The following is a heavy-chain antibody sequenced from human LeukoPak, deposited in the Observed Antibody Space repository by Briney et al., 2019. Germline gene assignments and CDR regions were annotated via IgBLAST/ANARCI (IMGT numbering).Heavy chain of an antibody. CDR3: ARRAIFGFYYFDY. CDR1: GYSFTSYW. V-gene: IGHV5-51*01. J-gene: IGHJ4*02. CDR2: IYSGDSDT. D-gene: IGHD3-3*01. Sequence: GESLKISCKGSGYSFTSYWIGWVRQMPGKGLEWMGIIYSGDSDTRYSPSLQGQVTIPADKSIRTAALRRRSLKASDTAMYYCARRAIFGFYYFDYWGQGTLVTVSS.